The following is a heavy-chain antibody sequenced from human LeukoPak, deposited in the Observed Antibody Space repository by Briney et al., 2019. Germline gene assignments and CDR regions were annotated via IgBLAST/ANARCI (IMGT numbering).Heavy chain of an antibody. CDR2: IYYSGST. V-gene: IGHV4-59*01. CDR1: GGSISSYY. D-gene: IGHD6-13*01. Sequence: PSGTLSLTCAVSGGSISSYYWSWIRQPPGKGLEWIGYIYYSGSTNYNPSLKSRVTISVDTSKNQFSLKLSSVTAADTAVYYCARALEGSRYSSSWYWFDPWGQGTLVTVSS. CDR3: ARALEGSRYSSSWYWFDP. J-gene: IGHJ5*02.